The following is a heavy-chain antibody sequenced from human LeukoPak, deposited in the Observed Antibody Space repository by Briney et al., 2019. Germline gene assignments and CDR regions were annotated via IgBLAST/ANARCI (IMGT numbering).Heavy chain of an antibody. CDR2: INPNSGGT. Sequence: GASVKVSCKASGYTFTGYFMHWVRQAPGQGLEWMGWINPNSGGTNYAQKFQGRVTMTRDTSISTAYMELSRLRSVDTAVYYCARGVGYSSSIDYWGQGTLVTVSS. CDR3: ARGVGYSSSIDY. D-gene: IGHD6-13*01. CDR1: GYTFTGYF. V-gene: IGHV1-2*02. J-gene: IGHJ4*02.